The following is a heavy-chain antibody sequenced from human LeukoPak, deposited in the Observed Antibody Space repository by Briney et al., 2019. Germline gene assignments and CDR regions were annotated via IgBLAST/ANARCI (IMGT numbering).Heavy chain of an antibody. V-gene: IGHV3-23*01. J-gene: IGHJ6*02. CDR3: AKAYFSGSNYYYYGMDV. Sequence: PGGSLRLSCAASGFTFSGYAMSWVRQAPGKGLEWVSAISGSGGSTYYADSVKGRFTISRDNSKNTLYLQMNSLRAEDTAVYYCAKAYFSGSNYYYYGMDVWGQGTTVTVSS. CDR1: GFTFSGYA. CDR2: ISGSGGST. D-gene: IGHD3-10*01.